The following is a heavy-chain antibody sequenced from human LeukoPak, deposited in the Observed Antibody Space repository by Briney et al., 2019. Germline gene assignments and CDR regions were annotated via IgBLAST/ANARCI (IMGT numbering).Heavy chain of an antibody. J-gene: IGHJ4*02. CDR2: INHSGTT. D-gene: IGHD3/OR15-3a*01. Sequence: SETLSLTCAVYGGSFSGYYWSWIRQPPGKGLEWIGEINHSGTTNYNPSLKSRVTISLDTSKNQFSLKLSSVTAADTAVFYCARTSDYGTREFDYWGQGTLVTVSS. CDR3: ARTSDYGTREFDY. CDR1: GGSFSGYY. V-gene: IGHV4-34*01.